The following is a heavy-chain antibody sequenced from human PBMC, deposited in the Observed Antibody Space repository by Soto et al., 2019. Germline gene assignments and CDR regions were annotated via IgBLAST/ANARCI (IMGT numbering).Heavy chain of an antibody. CDR2: ISYDGSNK. D-gene: IGHD1-26*01. CDR1: GFTFSSYG. CDR3: ARSPYSVSYLAYFDY. J-gene: IGHJ4*02. Sequence: QVQLVESGGGVVQPGRSLRLSCAASGFTFSSYGMHWVRQAPGKGLEWVAVISYDGSNKYYADSVKGRFTNSRDNSKNTLYLQMNSLRPEDTAVYYCARSPYSVSYLAYFDYWGQGNLVTVSS. V-gene: IGHV3-30*03.